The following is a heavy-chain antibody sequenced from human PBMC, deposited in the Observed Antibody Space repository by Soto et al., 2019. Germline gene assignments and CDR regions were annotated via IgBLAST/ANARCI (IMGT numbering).Heavy chain of an antibody. J-gene: IGHJ6*02. CDR1: GGTFSSYV. Sequence: QVQLVQSGAEVKKPGSSVKVSCKASGGTFSSYVISWVRQAPGQGLEWMGGIIPIFGTANYAQKFQGRVTITADESTSTAYMELSSLRSEDTAVYYCARERDFWSGYYNHYYGMDVWGQGTTVTVSS. CDR2: IIPIFGTA. CDR3: ARERDFWSGYYNHYYGMDV. V-gene: IGHV1-69*01. D-gene: IGHD3-3*01.